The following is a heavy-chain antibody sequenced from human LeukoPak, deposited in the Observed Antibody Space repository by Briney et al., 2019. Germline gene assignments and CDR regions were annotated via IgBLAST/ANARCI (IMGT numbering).Heavy chain of an antibody. J-gene: IGHJ6*03. V-gene: IGHV7-4-1*02. Sequence: ASVKVSCKASGYTFTSYAINWVRQAPGQGLEWMGWINTNTGNPVYAQGFTGRFVFSLDTSVSTAYLQISSLKAEDTAVYYCARGHGPNYYYYMDVWGKGTTVTVSS. D-gene: IGHD5-24*01. CDR1: GYTFTSYA. CDR3: ARGHGPNYYYYMDV. CDR2: INTNTGNP.